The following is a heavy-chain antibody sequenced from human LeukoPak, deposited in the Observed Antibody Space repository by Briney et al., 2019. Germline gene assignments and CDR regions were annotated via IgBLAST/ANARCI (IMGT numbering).Heavy chain of an antibody. CDR3: ANVGLPHDY. J-gene: IGHJ4*02. CDR1: GFTFSSYA. CDR2: ISGSGGST. Sequence: GGSLRLSFAASGFTFSSYAMSWVRQAPGKGLEWVSAISGSGGSTYYADSVKGRFTISRDNSKNTLYLQMNSLRAEDAAVYYCANVGLPHDYWGQGTLVTVSS. V-gene: IGHV3-23*01. D-gene: IGHD2-15*01.